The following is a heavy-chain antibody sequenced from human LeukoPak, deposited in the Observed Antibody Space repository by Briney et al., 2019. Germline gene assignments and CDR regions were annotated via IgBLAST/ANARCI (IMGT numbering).Heavy chain of an antibody. Sequence: GGSLRLSSAASGFTFSRYAMSWARPAPGKGRECVSSISGSDGSTYYADSVKGRFTISRDKSKNTLYLQMNSLRAEDTAMYYCARSPYSSSWYHLDYWGQGTLVTVSS. CDR3: ARSPYSSSWYHLDY. D-gene: IGHD6-13*01. V-gene: IGHV3-23*01. CDR1: GFTFSRYA. J-gene: IGHJ4*02. CDR2: ISGSDGST.